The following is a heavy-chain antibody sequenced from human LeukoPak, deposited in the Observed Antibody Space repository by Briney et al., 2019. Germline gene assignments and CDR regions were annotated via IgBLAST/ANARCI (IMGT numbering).Heavy chain of an antibody. J-gene: IGHJ6*02. CDR3: ARHGFGSYGFYGMDV. CDR1: GGSISTYY. V-gene: IGHV4-59*08. D-gene: IGHD5-18*01. Sequence: SETLSLTCTVSGGSISTYYWSWIRQPPGKGLEWIGYIYNRGSTKYNPSLKSRVTISVDTSKNQFSLKLSSVTAADTAVYYCARHGFGSYGFYGMDVWGQGTTVTVSS. CDR2: IYNRGST.